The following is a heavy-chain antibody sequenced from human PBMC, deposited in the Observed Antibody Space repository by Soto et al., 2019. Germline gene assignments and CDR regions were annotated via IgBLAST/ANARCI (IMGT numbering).Heavy chain of an antibody. CDR1: GYSFTGYY. J-gene: IGHJ5*02. D-gene: IGHD2-21*02. V-gene: IGHV1-2*02. Sequence: ASVKVSCKASGYSFTGYYLHWVRQAPGRGLEWMGWINPKNGVTKYGQKFQGRLTMTRDTSTSTAYMELSRLQSDDTAVYYCAVEGVTDAPPPYNCLDRWGRGVLATVYS. CDR2: INPKNGVT. CDR3: AVEGVTDAPPPYNCLDR.